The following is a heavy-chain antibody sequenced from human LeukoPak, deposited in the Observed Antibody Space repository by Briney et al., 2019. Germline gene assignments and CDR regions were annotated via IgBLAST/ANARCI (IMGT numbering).Heavy chain of an antibody. Sequence: ASVKVSCKASGGTFTSYAISWVRQAPGQGLEWMGGIIPIFGTANYAQKFQGRVTITADESTSTAYMELSSLRSEDTAVYYCARVLVGIFGVVTNGYHYGMDVWGQGTTVTVSS. CDR3: ARVLVGIFGVVTNGYHYGMDV. D-gene: IGHD3-3*01. CDR2: IIPIFGTA. CDR1: GGTFTSYA. V-gene: IGHV1-69*13. J-gene: IGHJ6*02.